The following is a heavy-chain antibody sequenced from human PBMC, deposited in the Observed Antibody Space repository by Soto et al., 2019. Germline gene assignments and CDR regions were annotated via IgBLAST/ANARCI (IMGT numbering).Heavy chain of an antibody. J-gene: IGHJ4*02. D-gene: IGHD3-22*01. CDR1: GFTFSSYG. CDR3: AKDLTMIGEDY. CDR2: ISYDGSNK. Sequence: QVQLVESGGGVVQPGRSLRLSCAASGFTFSSYGMHWVRQAPGKGLEWVAVISYDGSNKYYADSVKGRFTISRDNSKNTLYLQMNSLRAEDTAVYYCAKDLTMIGEDYWGQGTLVTVSS. V-gene: IGHV3-30*18.